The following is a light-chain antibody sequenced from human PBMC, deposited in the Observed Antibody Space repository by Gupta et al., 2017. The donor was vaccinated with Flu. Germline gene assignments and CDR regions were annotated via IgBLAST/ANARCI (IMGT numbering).Light chain of an antibody. CDR2: AAS. CDR1: QEISTY. Sequence: DKVAITSRASQEISTYFVWYQQQPAEAPRWLIFAASTLQARVPSRFSSSGSWTTFTPTISYLLSAEFATYYCQQYYSYPVMFGQGTKVEIK. J-gene: IGKJ1*01. V-gene: IGKV1-8*01. CDR3: QQYYSYPVM.